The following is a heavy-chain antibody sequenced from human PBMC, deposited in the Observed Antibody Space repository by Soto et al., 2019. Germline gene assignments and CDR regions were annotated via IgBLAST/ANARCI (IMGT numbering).Heavy chain of an antibody. J-gene: IGHJ6*02. CDR1: GGTFSSYA. CDR3: ARDWLYYDFWSGYYTRAIYYGMDV. Sequence: GASGKVSCKASGGTFSSYAISWVRQAPGQGLEWMGGIIPIFGTANYAQKFQGRVTITADESTSTAYMELSSLRSEDTAVYYCARDWLYYDFWSGYYTRAIYYGMDVWGQGTTVTVSS. CDR2: IIPIFGTA. D-gene: IGHD3-3*01. V-gene: IGHV1-69*13.